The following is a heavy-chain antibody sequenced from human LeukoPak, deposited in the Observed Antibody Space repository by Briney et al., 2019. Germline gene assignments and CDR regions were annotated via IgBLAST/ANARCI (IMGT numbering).Heavy chain of an antibody. CDR1: GFTFSSYS. J-gene: IGHJ6*03. CDR3: ARGDYDSSKYYYYMDV. V-gene: IGHV3-21*01. CDR2: ISSSSNYI. Sequence: GGSLRLSCAASGFTFSSYSMNWVRQAPGKGLEWVSSISSSSNYIYYADSVKGRFTISRDNAKNSLYLQMNSLRAEDTAVYYCARGDYDSSKYYYYMDVWGKGTTVTVSS. D-gene: IGHD3-22*01.